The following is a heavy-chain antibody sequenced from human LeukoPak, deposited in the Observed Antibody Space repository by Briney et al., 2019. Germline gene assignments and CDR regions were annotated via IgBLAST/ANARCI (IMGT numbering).Heavy chain of an antibody. Sequence: SVKVSCKASGYTFTSYGISWVRQAPGQGLEWMGWISAYNGNTNYAQKLQGRVTMTTDTSTSTAYMELRSLRSDDTAVYYCARGYYDILTGYPTFDYWGQGTLVTVSS. CDR2: ISAYNGNT. D-gene: IGHD3-9*01. CDR3: ARGYYDILTGYPTFDY. CDR1: GYTFTSYG. V-gene: IGHV1-18*01. J-gene: IGHJ4*02.